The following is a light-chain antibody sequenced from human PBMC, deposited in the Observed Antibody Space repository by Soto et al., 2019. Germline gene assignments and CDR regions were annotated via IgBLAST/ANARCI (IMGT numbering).Light chain of an antibody. CDR2: KAS. J-gene: IGKJ4*01. V-gene: IGKV1-5*03. CDR1: ETISNL. Sequence: DIQMTQSPSTLSASVGDRVSITCRASETISNLMAWYQQKPGQAPNLLIYKASNLETGVPSRFSGSGSGKEFTLSSSSLQPDDFANYYCQQYSTYPQLNFGRGTKVNI. CDR3: QQYSTYPQLN.